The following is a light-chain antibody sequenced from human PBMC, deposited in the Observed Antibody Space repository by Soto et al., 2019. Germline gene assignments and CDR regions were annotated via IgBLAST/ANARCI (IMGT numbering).Light chain of an antibody. V-gene: IGLV2-23*03. Sequence: QSALTQPASVSGSPGQSTTISCTGTNNDVGGYKLVSWYQQHPGKVPKVVIYEGSKRHSGVSNRFSGSKSGNTASLTISGLKAEYEAYYYCWSYSGNTIFVFGGGTKLNVL. CDR2: EGS. CDR3: WSYSGNTIFV. CDR1: NNDVGGYKL. J-gene: IGLJ2*01.